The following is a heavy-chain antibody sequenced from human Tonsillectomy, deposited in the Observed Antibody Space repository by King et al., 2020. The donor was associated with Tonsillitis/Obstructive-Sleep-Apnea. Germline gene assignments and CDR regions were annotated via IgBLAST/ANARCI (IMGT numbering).Heavy chain of an antibody. D-gene: IGHD3-3*01. V-gene: IGHV1-18*01. CDR1: GYTFTSYG. CDR2: ISAYNGNT. CDR3: ARDAYDFWSGYFYYYYYYMDV. Sequence: QLVQSGAEVKKPGASVKVSCKASGYTFTSYGISWVRQAPGQGLEWMGWISAYNGNTNYAQKLQGRVTMTTDTSTSTAYMELRSLGSDDTAVYYCARDAYDFWSGYFYYYYYYMDVWGKGTTVTVSS. J-gene: IGHJ6*03.